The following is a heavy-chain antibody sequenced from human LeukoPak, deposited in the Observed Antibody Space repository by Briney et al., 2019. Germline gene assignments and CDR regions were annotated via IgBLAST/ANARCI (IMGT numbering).Heavy chain of an antibody. V-gene: IGHV1-69*05. CDR3: ARAPSYYGSGSYYSGI. CDR2: IIPIFGTA. Sequence: SVKVSCKASGGTFSSYAISWVRQAPGQGLEWMGGIIPIFGTANYAQKFQGRVTITTDESTSTAYMELSSLRSEDTAVYYCARAPSYYGSGSYYSGIWGQGTWSPSLQ. J-gene: IGHJ3*02. D-gene: IGHD3-10*01. CDR1: GGTFSSYA.